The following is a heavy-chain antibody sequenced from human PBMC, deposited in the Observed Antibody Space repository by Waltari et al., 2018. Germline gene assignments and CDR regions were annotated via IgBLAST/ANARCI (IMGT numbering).Heavy chain of an antibody. CDR2: ISYDGSNK. V-gene: IGHV3-30-3*01. J-gene: IGHJ4*02. D-gene: IGHD6-13*01. Sequence: QVQLVESGGGVVQPGRSLRLSCAAAVFTSSSYAMHWVRQAPGKGLEWVAVISYDGSNKSYADSVKGLFTISRDNSKNTLYLQMNSLRAEDTAVYYCASAAGTDYWGQGTLVTVSS. CDR1: VFTSSSYA. CDR3: ASAAGTDY.